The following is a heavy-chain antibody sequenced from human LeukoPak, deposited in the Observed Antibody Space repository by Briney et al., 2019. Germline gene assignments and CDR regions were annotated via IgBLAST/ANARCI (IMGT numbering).Heavy chain of an antibody. Sequence: GGSLRLSCAASGFTFSSYAMSWVRQAPGKGLEWVSAISGSGGSTYYADSVKGRFTISRGNSKNTLYLRMNSLRAEDTAVYYCAKDEGIFGVVIHTLFDYWGQGTLVTVSS. D-gene: IGHD3-3*01. CDR3: AKDEGIFGVVIHTLFDY. CDR2: ISGSGGST. V-gene: IGHV3-23*01. J-gene: IGHJ4*02. CDR1: GFTFSSYA.